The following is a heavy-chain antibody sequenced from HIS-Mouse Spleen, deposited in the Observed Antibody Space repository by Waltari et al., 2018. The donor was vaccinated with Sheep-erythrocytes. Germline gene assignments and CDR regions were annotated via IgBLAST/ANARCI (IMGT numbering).Heavy chain of an antibody. J-gene: IGHJ4*02. CDR1: GFTFSSYS. CDR2: ISSSSSYI. CDR3: ARVASGATFDY. D-gene: IGHD1-26*01. V-gene: IGHV3-21*01. Sequence: EVQLVESGGGLVKPGGSLRLSCAASGFTFSSYSLNWVRQAPGKGMEWVSSISSSSSYIYYADSVKGRFTISRDNAKNSLYLQMNSLRAEDTAVYYCARVASGATFDYWCQGTLVTVSS.